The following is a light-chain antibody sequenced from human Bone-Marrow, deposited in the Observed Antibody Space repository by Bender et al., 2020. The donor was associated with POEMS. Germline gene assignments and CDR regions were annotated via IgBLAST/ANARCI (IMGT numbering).Light chain of an antibody. V-gene: IGLV3-21*02. CDR2: HDS. CDR3: QAWDSSTVV. J-gene: IGLJ2*01. Sequence: SYVLTQPPSVSVAPGQTARITCEGTNIESKSVHWYQREPGQAPVLVVYHDSDRPSGIPERFSGSNSGNTATLTISETQAMDEADYYCQAWDSSTVVFGGGTKLAVL. CDR1: NIESKS.